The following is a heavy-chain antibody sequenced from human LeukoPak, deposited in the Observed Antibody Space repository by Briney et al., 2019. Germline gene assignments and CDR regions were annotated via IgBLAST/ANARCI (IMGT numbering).Heavy chain of an antibody. CDR3: ARGISDDYFDY. CDR1: GGSFSGYY. CDR2: IYYSGST. Sequence: SETLSLTCAVYGGSFSGYYWSWIRQPPGKGLEWIGYIYYSGSTNYNPSLKSRVTISVDTSKNQFSLKLSSVTAADTAVYYCARGISDDYFDYWGQGTLVTVSS. D-gene: IGHD3-3*01. V-gene: IGHV4-59*01. J-gene: IGHJ4*02.